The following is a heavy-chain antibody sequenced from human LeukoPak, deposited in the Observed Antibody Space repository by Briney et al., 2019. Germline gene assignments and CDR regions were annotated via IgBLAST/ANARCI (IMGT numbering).Heavy chain of an antibody. V-gene: IGHV4-59*01. CDR3: ARVGDDSSGYYPDY. D-gene: IGHD3-22*01. J-gene: IGHJ4*02. CDR2: IDHTGIT. CDR1: DDSITIYY. Sequence: PSETLSLTCTVSDDSITIYYWSWIRQPPGKGLEWIGYIDHTGITNYNPSLNSRVTISVDTSKNQFSLKLSSVTAADTAVYYCARVGDDSSGYYPDYWGQGTLVTVSS.